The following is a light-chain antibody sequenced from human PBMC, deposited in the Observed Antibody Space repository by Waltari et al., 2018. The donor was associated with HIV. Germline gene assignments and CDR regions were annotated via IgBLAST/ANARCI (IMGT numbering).Light chain of an antibody. CDR3: QVWDGSIHPV. Sequence: SFVLTQPPAVSAAPGQTAAVSCGGNNIGSKSVHWYQQKPGQAPVLVVHDDSDRTSGIPDRFFGTNSGNTATLTIRGVGVDDEADYYCQVWDGSIHPVFGSGTTVTVL. CDR1: NIGSKS. CDR2: DDS. J-gene: IGLJ1*01. V-gene: IGLV3-21*02.